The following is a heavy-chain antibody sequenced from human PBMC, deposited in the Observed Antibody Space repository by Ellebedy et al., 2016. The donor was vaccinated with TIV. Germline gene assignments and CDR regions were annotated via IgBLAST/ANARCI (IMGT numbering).Heavy chain of an antibody. CDR1: GFTFSGYTFSGYS. CDR3: VRDGRYCSGGTCYSGAGS. Sequence: PGGSLRLSCAASGFTFSGYTFSGYSMNWVRQAPGKGLEWVSFITTDSSTIYYADSVKGRFTISRDNAKNSLYLQLNSLRAEDTAVYYCVRDGRYCSGGTCYSGAGSWGQGTLVTVSS. J-gene: IGHJ5*02. V-gene: IGHV3-48*04. D-gene: IGHD2-15*01. CDR2: ITTDSSTI.